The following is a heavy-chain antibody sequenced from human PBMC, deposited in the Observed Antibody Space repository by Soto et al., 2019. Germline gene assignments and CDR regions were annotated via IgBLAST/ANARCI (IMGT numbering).Heavy chain of an antibody. CDR3: SRIAVSGPLTSFEY. V-gene: IGHV4-39*01. J-gene: IGHJ4*02. CDR1: GGSISNSSYL. Sequence: QLQLQESGPRLVKPSETLSLTCTVSGGSISNSSYLWGWIRQPAGKGLQWIGSVSDSGSTYYNPSVKSGLNMSVDTSKTQSSLRMSSVTASDTAVYYCSRIAVSGPLTSFEYWGKGAMVTASS. D-gene: IGHD6-19*01. CDR2: VSDSGST.